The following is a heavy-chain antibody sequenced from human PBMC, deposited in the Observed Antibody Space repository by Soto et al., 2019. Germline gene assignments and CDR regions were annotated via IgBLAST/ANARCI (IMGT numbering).Heavy chain of an antibody. Sequence: ESGGGLIPRGGSLRLSCAASGFTLSTYSLNWVRQAPRKGLEWLSYISGSSNTIYYADSVKGRFTISRDNAKNSLYLQMNSLRDEDTAVYFCARGFDLQYGMDVWGQGTTVTVSS. CDR2: ISGSSNTI. D-gene: IGHD3-10*01. CDR3: ARGFDLQYGMDV. J-gene: IGHJ6*02. V-gene: IGHV3-48*02. CDR1: GFTLSTYS.